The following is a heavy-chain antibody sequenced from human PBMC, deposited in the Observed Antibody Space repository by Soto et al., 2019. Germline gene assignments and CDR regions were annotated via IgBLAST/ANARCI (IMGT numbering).Heavy chain of an antibody. V-gene: IGHV3-23*01. CDR1: GFTFSSYA. D-gene: IGHD2-15*01. J-gene: IGHJ4*02. Sequence: EVQLLESGGGLVQPGGSLRLSCAASGFTFSSYAMSWVRQAPGKGLEWVSAISGSGGSTYYADSVKGRFTISRDNSKNPLYLQMNSLRAEDTAVYYCAKHRPVVVAAHRGGFDYWGQGTLVTVSS. CDR2: ISGSGGST. CDR3: AKHRPVVVAAHRGGFDY.